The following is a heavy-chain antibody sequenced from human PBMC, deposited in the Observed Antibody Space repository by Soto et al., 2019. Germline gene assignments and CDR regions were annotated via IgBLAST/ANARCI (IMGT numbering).Heavy chain of an antibody. CDR2: TYHRSKWYN. J-gene: IGHJ3*02. CDR3: ARDVHPGVVIIAGTRIDAFDI. CDR1: GDSVSSNSAA. D-gene: IGHD3-3*01. V-gene: IGHV6-1*01. Sequence: KQSQTLSLTCAISGDSVSSNSAAWNWIRQSPSRGLEWLGRTYHRSKWYNDYAVSVKSRITINPDTSKNQFSLQLNSVTPEDTAVYYCARDVHPGVVIIAGTRIDAFDIWGQGTMVTVSS.